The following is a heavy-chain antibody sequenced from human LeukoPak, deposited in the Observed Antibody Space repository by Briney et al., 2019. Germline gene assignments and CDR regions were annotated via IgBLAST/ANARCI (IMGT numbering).Heavy chain of an antibody. V-gene: IGHV1-69*13. CDR2: IIPILGTA. J-gene: IGHJ4*02. CDR1: GGTFSSYA. CDR3: ASESRSSNQMGLFDY. Sequence: ASVKVSCKASGGTFSSYAISWVRQAPGQGLEWMGGIIPILGTANYAQKFQGRVTITADESTSTAYMELSSLRSEDTAVYYCASESRSSNQMGLFDYWGQGTLVTVSS. D-gene: IGHD2-2*01.